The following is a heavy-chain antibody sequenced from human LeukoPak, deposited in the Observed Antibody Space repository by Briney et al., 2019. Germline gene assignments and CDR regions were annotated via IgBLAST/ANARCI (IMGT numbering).Heavy chain of an antibody. CDR1: GGTFSSYA. CDR3: AREGVRSYGFRYAFDI. CDR2: IIPIFGTA. V-gene: IGHV1-69*05. J-gene: IGHJ3*02. Sequence: GASVKVSCKASGGTFSSYAISWVRQAPGQGLEWMGGIIPIFGTANYAQKFQGRVTITTDESTSTAYMELSSLRSEDTAVYYCAREGVRSYGFRYAFDIWGQGTMVTVSS. D-gene: IGHD5-18*01.